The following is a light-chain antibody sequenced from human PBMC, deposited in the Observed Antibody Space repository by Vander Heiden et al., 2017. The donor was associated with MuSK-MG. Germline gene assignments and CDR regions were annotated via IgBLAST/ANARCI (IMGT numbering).Light chain of an antibody. Sequence: DIQMTQSPSSLSASVGDSVTITCQASQDISNYLNWYQQKPGKAPKLLIYDASNLETGVPSRFSGSGSGTDFTFTIRSLQPEDIATYYCQQYENLPLTFGGGTKVXIK. CDR3: QQYENLPLT. J-gene: IGKJ4*01. CDR2: DAS. V-gene: IGKV1-33*01. CDR1: QDISNY.